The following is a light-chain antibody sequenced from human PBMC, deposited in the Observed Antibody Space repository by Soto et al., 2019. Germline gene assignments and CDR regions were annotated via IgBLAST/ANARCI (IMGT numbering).Light chain of an antibody. CDR3: CSYAGSSTHVV. CDR2: EGS. CDR1: SSDVGSYNL. J-gene: IGLJ2*01. Sequence: QSALTQPASVSGSPGQSITISCTGTSSDVGSYNLVSWYQQHPGKAPKLMIYEGSKRPSGVSNRFSGSKSGNTASLTISGLQAADEADYYGCSYAGSSTHVVFGGGTKLTVL. V-gene: IGLV2-23*01.